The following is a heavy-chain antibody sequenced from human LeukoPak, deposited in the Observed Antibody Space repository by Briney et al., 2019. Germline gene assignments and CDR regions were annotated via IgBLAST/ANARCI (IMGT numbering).Heavy chain of an antibody. V-gene: IGHV3-48*03. CDR1: GFTFSSYE. J-gene: IGHJ4*02. CDR2: ISSSGSTI. CDR3: AREQLLVFIDY. D-gene: IGHD6-19*01. Sequence: PGGSLRPSCAASGFTFSSYEMNWVRQAPGKGLEGVSYISSSGSTIYYADSVKGRFTISRDNAKNSLYLQMNSLRAEDTAVYYCAREQLLVFIDYWGQGTLVTVSS.